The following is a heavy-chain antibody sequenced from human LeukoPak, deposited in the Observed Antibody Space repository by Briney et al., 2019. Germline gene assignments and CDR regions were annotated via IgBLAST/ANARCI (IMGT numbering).Heavy chain of an antibody. CDR1: GFTLIGSV. D-gene: IGHD1-26*01. J-gene: IGHJ5*02. Sequence: GGSLKFSCAPPGFTLIGSVLYWVRQSPGKGRGGVGQMDKKDKGYATATAYAASVKGRFTISRDDSINTAYLQMKSLKTEDTALYYCTRDSGTYNWFDPWGQGTLVTVSS. CDR2: MDKKDKGYATAT. V-gene: IGHV3-73*01. CDR3: TRDSGTYNWFDP.